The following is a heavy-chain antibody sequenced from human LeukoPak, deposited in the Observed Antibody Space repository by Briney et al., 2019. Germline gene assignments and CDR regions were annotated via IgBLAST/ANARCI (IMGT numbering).Heavy chain of an antibody. CDR2: ISYDGSNK. J-gene: IGHJ4*02. CDR3: AKDHGGYSYGYTDYFDY. Sequence: GGSLRLSCAASGFTFSSYGMHWVRQAPGKGLEWVAVISYDGSNKYYADSVKGRFTISRDNSKNTLYLQMNSLRAEDTAVYYCAKDHGGYSYGYTDYFDYWGQGTLVTVSS. CDR1: GFTFSSYG. V-gene: IGHV3-30*18. D-gene: IGHD5-18*01.